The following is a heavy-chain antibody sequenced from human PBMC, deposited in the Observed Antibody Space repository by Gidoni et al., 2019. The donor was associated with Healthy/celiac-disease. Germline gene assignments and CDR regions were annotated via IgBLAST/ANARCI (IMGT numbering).Heavy chain of an antibody. CDR2: ISSSSSTI. Sequence: EVQLVESGGGLVQPGGSLRLSCAAYGFTFSSYSMNWVRQAPGKGLEWVSYISSSSSTIYYADSVKGRFTISRDNAKNSLYLQMNSLRDEDTAVYYCARDGRKVVVAAKGWFDPWGQGTLVTVSS. D-gene: IGHD2-15*01. CDR1: GFTFSSYS. J-gene: IGHJ5*02. V-gene: IGHV3-48*02. CDR3: ARDGRKVVVAAKGWFDP.